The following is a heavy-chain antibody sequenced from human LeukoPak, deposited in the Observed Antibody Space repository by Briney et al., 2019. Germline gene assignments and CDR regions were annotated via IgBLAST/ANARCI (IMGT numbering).Heavy chain of an antibody. J-gene: IGHJ4*02. Sequence: SETLSLTCAVYGGSFSGYYWSWIRQPPGKGLEWIGEINHSGSTNYNPSLKSRVTISVDTSKNQFSLKLSSVTAADTAVYYCARANSGWSINFDYWDQGTLVTVSS. CDR2: INHSGST. V-gene: IGHV4-34*01. CDR1: GGSFSGYY. CDR3: ARANSGWSINFDY. D-gene: IGHD6-19*01.